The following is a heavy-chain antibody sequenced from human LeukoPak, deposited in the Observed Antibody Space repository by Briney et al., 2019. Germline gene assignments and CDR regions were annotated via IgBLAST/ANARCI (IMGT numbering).Heavy chain of an antibody. D-gene: IGHD5-24*01. J-gene: IGHJ4*02. CDR2: IYYSGST. Sequence: SETLSLTCTVSGGSISSYYWSWIRQPPGKGLEWIGYIYYSGSTNYNPSLKSRVTISVDMSKNQFSLKLNSVTAADTAVYYCARHRSKWLQSSIDYWGKGTMVTVSS. CDR3: ARHRSKWLQSSIDY. V-gene: IGHV4-59*08. CDR1: GGSISSYY.